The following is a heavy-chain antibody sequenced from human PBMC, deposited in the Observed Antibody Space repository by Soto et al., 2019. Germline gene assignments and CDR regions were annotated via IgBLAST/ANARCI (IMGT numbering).Heavy chain of an antibody. J-gene: IGHJ4*02. CDR3: ARGYGDYSFDY. CDR2: INHSGST. V-gene: IGHV4-34*01. Sequence: SETLSLTCAVYGGSFVGYYWSFIRQPPWKGLEWIGEINHSGSTNYNPSLKSRVTISVDTSKNQFSLKLSSVTAADTAVYYCARGYGDYSFDYWGQGTLVTVSS. D-gene: IGHD4-17*01. CDR1: GGSFVGYY.